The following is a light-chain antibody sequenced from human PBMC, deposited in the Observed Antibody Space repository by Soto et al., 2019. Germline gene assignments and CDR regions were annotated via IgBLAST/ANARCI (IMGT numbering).Light chain of an antibody. CDR2: EGS. J-gene: IGLJ2*01. V-gene: IGLV2-23*01. CDR1: SSDVGSYNL. CDR3: CSYAGSSTVV. Sequence: QSALTQPASVSGSPGQSITISCTGTSSDVGSYNLVSWYQQHPGKAPKLMIYEGSKRPSGVSNRFSGSKSGNTASLTISGLQAVDEADYYYCSYAGSSTVVFGGGTQLTVL.